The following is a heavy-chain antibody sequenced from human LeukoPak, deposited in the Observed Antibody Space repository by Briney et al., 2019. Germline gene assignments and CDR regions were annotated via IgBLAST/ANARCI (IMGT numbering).Heavy chain of an antibody. CDR1: GFTFSSYG. CDR2: IWYDGSNK. V-gene: IGHV3-33*06. CDR3: AKAFSIAARQGDAFGI. Sequence: GGSLRLSCAASGFTFSSYGMHWVRQAPGKGLEWVAVIWYDGSNKYYADSVKGRFTISRDNSKNTLYLQMNSLRAEDTAVYYCAKAFSIAARQGDAFGIWGQGTMVTVSS. D-gene: IGHD6-6*01. J-gene: IGHJ3*02.